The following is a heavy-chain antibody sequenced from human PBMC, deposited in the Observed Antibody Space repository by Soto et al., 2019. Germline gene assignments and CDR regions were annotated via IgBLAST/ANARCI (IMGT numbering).Heavy chain of an antibody. V-gene: IGHV3-74*01. CDR1: GFTFSSYW. CDR3: ARWTLLAARGLGDYYYGMDV. J-gene: IGHJ6*02. D-gene: IGHD6-6*01. CDR2: INSDGSST. Sequence: GGSLRLSCAASGFTFSSYWMHWVRQAPGKGLVWVSRINSDGSSTSYADSVKGRFTISRDNAKNTLYLQMNSLRAEDTAVYYCARWTLLAARGLGDYYYGMDVWGQGTTVTVSS.